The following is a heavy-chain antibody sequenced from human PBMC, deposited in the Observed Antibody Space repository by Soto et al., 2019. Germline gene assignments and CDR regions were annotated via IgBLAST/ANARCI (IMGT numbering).Heavy chain of an antibody. CDR3: AAELLEGYYYDSSGYYHPDAFDI. CDR2: IVVGSGNT. V-gene: IGHV1-58*02. D-gene: IGHD3-22*01. CDR1: GYTFTSYG. Sequence: SVKVSCKASGYTFTSYGISWVRQAPGQGLEWIGWIVVGSGNTNYAQKFQERVTITRDMSTSTAYMELSSLRPEDTAVYYCAAELLEGYYYDSSGYYHPDAFDIWG. J-gene: IGHJ3*02.